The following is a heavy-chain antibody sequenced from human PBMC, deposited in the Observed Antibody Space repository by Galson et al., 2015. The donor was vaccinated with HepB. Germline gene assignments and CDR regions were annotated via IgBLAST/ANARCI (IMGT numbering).Heavy chain of an antibody. CDR2: ISGSGGST. CDR1: GFTFSSYA. CDR3: AKGGTIFGVVIGFDP. Sequence: SLRLSCAASGFTFSSYAMSWVRQAPGKGLEWVSAISGSGGSTYYADSVKGRFTISRDNSKNTLYLQMNSLRAEDTAVYYCAKGGTIFGVVIGFDPWGQGTLVTVSS. V-gene: IGHV3-23*01. J-gene: IGHJ5*02. D-gene: IGHD3-3*01.